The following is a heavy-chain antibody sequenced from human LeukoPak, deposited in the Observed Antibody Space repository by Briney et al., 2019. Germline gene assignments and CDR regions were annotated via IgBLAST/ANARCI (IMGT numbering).Heavy chain of an antibody. CDR3: VKVAYSDYGFFDY. J-gene: IGHJ4*02. CDR1: GFTFNTFP. V-gene: IGHV3-64D*06. CDR2: IDSYGDST. D-gene: IGHD5-12*01. Sequence: GGSLRLSCSASGFTFNTFPMHWVHQAPGKGLESVSAIDSYGDSTYYADSVKGRFSISRDNSKNTLYLQMSSLRAEDTALYYCVKVAYSDYGFFDYWGQGTLVTVSS.